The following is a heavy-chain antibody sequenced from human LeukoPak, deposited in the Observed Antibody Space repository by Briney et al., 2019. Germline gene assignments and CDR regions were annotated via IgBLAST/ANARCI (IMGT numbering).Heavy chain of an antibody. CDR3: AKEVWFGALHRNDY. Sequence: PGGSLRLSCTASGFTFSSSAMSWVRQAPGKGLEWVSAISGSGGSTYYADSVKGRFTISRDNSKNTLYLQMNSLRAEDTAVYYCAKEVWFGALHRNDYWGQGTLVTVSS. D-gene: IGHD3-10*01. CDR1: GFTFSSSA. V-gene: IGHV3-23*01. CDR2: ISGSGGST. J-gene: IGHJ4*02.